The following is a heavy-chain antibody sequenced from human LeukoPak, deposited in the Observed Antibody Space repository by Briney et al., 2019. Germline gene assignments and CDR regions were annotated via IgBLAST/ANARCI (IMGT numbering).Heavy chain of an antibody. D-gene: IGHD5-18*01. V-gene: IGHV1-18*01. CDR2: ISAYNGNT. Sequence: ASVKVSRMASGYTFTRYVISWVRQAPGQGLEWMGWISAYNGNTNYAQKLQGRVTMTTDTSTSTAYMELRSLRSDDTAVYYCATDTATVNFDYWGQGTLVTVSS. CDR3: ATDTATVNFDY. CDR1: GYTFTRYV. J-gene: IGHJ4*02.